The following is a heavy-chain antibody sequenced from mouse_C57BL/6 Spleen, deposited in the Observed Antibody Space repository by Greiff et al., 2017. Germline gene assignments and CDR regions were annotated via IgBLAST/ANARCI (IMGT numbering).Heavy chain of an antibody. CDR1: GYAFSSSW. D-gene: IGHD2-5*01. CDR3: ARRGAYYSNYDYFDY. V-gene: IGHV1-82*01. CDR2: IYPGDGDT. J-gene: IGHJ2*01. Sequence: VQVVESGPELVKPGASVKISCKASGYAFSSSWMNWVKQRPGKGLEWIGRIYPGDGDTNYNGKFKGKATLTADKSSSTAYMQLSSLTSEDSAVYFCARRGAYYSNYDYFDYWGQGTTLTVSS.